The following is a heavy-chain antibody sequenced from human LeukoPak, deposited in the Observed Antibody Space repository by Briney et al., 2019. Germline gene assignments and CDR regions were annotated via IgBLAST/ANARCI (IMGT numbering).Heavy chain of an antibody. V-gene: IGHV3-74*03. CDR1: GFTFTSYW. CDR2: INTDGSRT. D-gene: IGHD1-26*01. J-gene: IGHJ4*02. Sequence: GGSLRLSCAASGFTFTSYWMHWVRQAPGKGLVWVSRINTDGSRTKYADSVKGRFTISRDNAKNTLDLQMNSLRAEDTAVYYCAKGSASSRPYYFDYWGQGTLVTVSS. CDR3: AKGSASSRPYYFDY.